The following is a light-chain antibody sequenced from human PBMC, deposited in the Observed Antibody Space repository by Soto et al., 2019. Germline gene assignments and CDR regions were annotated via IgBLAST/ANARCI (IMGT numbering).Light chain of an antibody. Sequence: DIQMTQSPSTLSASVGDRVTITCRASQSVGRFLAWYQHQPGKAPKLLIYDASTLESGVPSRFSGTGSWTAFTFSNTSLQPEDFGTYYCQQCYMGWTFGQGTKVDIK. CDR2: DAS. CDR1: QSVGRF. J-gene: IGKJ1*01. V-gene: IGKV1-5*01. CDR3: QQCYMGWT.